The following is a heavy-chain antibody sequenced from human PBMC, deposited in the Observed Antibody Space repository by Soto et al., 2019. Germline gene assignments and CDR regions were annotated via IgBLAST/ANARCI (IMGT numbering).Heavy chain of an antibody. Sequence: KASETXSLAGAFAVLSFRSGRCSWGWIRQPPGKGLEWIGYVYHTGRTSYNPSLKSRVSISMDTSKNQFSLNLDSVTAAATAVYLCPRDSAYFDYSGQGTLVPV. CDR1: VLSFRSGRCS. V-gene: IGHV4-61*01. CDR2: VYHTGRT. CDR3: PRDSAYFDY. J-gene: IGHJ4*02.